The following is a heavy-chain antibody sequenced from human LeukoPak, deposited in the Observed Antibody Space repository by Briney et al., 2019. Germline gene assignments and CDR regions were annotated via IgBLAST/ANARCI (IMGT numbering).Heavy chain of an antibody. D-gene: IGHD3-10*01. CDR3: ARDRLLWFGEPSAFDY. Sequence: KPSETLSLTCTVSGGSISSYYWSWIRQPAGKGLEWIGRIYTSGSTNYNPSLKSRVTMSVDTSKNQCSLKLSSVTAADTAVYYCARDRLLWFGEPSAFDYWGQGTLVTVSS. J-gene: IGHJ4*02. CDR1: GGSISSYY. V-gene: IGHV4-4*07. CDR2: IYTSGST.